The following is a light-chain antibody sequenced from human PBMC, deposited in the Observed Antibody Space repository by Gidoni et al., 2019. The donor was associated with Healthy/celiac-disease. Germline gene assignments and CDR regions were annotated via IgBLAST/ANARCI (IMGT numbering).Light chain of an antibody. J-gene: IGKJ1*01. V-gene: IGKV1-39*01. CDR1: QSISSY. Sequence: DIQMTQSPSSLSASVGDRVTIHCRASQSISSYLNWYQQKPGKAPKLLIYAASSLQSGVPSRFSGSGSGTDFTLTISSLQPEDFATYYCQQSYSTPLTFXQXTKVEIK. CDR3: QQSYSTPLT. CDR2: AAS.